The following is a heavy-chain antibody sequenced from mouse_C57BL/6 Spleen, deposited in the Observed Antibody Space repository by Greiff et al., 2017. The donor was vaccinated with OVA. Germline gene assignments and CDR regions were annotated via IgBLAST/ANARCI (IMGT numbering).Heavy chain of an antibody. V-gene: IGHV1-5*01. Sequence: EVQLQQSGPVLARPGASVKMSCKTSGYTFTSYWMHWVKQRPGQGLEWIGAIYPGNSDTSYNQKFKGKAKLTAVTSASTAYMELSSLTNEDSAVYYCTRPFIYYDYDGTEYFDYWGQGTTLTVSS. CDR2: IYPGNSDT. CDR3: TRPFIYYDYDGTEYFDY. D-gene: IGHD2-4*01. J-gene: IGHJ2*01. CDR1: GYTFTSYW.